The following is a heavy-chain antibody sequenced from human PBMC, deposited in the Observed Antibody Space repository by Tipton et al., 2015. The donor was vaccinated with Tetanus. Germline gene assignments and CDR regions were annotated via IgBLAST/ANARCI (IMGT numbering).Heavy chain of an antibody. D-gene: IGHD6-19*01. CDR3: AKVSPNTSGCLDY. Sequence: VQLVQSGGGLVQPGRSLRLSCAASGFTFDDYAMHWVRQAPGKGLEWVSGIGWNGGSIGYADSVKGRFTISRDNAKNSLYLQMNSLRAEDTAFYYCAKVSPNTSGCLDYWGQGTLVTVSS. CDR2: IGWNGGSI. J-gene: IGHJ4*02. CDR1: GFTFDDYA. V-gene: IGHV3-9*01.